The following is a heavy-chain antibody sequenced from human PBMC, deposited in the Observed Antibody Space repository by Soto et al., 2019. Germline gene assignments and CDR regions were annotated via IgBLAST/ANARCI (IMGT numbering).Heavy chain of an antibody. CDR2: TNGNHGTG. CDR1: GGTFSSHP. CDR3: ARRDSHGFFRYFDH. D-gene: IGHD4-17*01. Sequence: QVQLEQSGAEVKRPGSSVKVSCKASGGTFSSHPISWVRQAPGQGLEWMGGTNGNHGTGNSAQKFRGRLTITTDKSPTTTDMALSSRTPEDTPVYYCARRDSHGFFRYFDHWGQGTLVTVSS. J-gene: IGHJ4*02. V-gene: IGHV1-69*06.